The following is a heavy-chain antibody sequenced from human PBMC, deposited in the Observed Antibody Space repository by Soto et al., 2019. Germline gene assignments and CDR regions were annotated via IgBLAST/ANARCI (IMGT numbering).Heavy chain of an antibody. Sequence: QVQLVQSGAAVRKPGSSVKVSCKASGGTFTKYAITWVRQAPRQGLEWMGGIVPLPGTTNYAQKFRRRVTISADESTSTAYLELSSLRSEDTAVYYCASGVGGLSGSSGWPDYAFDVWGQGTMVIVSS. V-gene: IGHV1-69*01. CDR1: GGTFTKYA. CDR3: ASGVGGLSGSSGWPDYAFDV. D-gene: IGHD6-19*01. CDR2: IVPLPGTT. J-gene: IGHJ3*01.